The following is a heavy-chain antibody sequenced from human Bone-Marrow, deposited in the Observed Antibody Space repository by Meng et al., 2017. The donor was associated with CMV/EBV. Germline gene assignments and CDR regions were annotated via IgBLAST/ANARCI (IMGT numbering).Heavy chain of an antibody. CDR1: GWYCSGYD. Sequence: QVQLQQLGAGRLNPSETLSLTFAFYGWYCSGYDWSWIRQPPGKGLEWIGEINHSGSTNYNPSLKSRVTISVDTSKNQFSLKLSSVTAADTAVYYCARNHWSYDFWSGYSIDYWGQGTLVTVSS. CDR3: ARNHWSYDFWSGYSIDY. D-gene: IGHD3-3*01. V-gene: IGHV4-34*01. J-gene: IGHJ4*02. CDR2: INHSGST.